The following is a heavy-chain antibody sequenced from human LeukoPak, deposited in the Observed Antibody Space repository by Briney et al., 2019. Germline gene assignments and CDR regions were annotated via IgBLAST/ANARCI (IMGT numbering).Heavy chain of an antibody. CDR3: APQVRYCRGGSCCHFDY. J-gene: IGHJ4*02. CDR2: IYYSGST. D-gene: IGHD2-15*01. Sequence: SETLSLTCSVSGGSISSSSYYWGWIRQPPGKGLEWIGSIYYSGSTYYNPSLKSRVTISVDTSKNQFSLKLSSVTAADTAVYYCAPQVRYCRGGSCCHFDYWGQGTLVPSPQ. CDR1: GGSISSSSYY. V-gene: IGHV4-39*01.